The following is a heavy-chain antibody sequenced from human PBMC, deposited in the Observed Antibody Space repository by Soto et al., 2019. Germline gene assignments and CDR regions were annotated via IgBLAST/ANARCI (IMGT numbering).Heavy chain of an antibody. CDR2: ISSGSDII. CDR1: AYNLTPYP. J-gene: IGHJ5*02. V-gene: IGHV3-48*02. Sequence: SLRLSCATAYNLTPYPVNWVRQAPGKGPEWVAYISSGSDIIYYSDSVKGRFSISRDTAKNLVFLQMKSLREDDTAVYYCAEGGIHRGGYVDAWGLVRHVTVS. D-gene: IGHD5-12*01. CDR3: AEGGIHRGGYVDA.